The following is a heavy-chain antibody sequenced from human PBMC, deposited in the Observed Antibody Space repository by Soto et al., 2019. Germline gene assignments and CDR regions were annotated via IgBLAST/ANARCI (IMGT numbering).Heavy chain of an antibody. CDR3: ARETYYDFWSGTYYGMDV. J-gene: IGHJ6*02. D-gene: IGHD3-3*01. CDR2: ISYDGSNK. CDR1: GFTFSSYA. V-gene: IGHV3-30-3*01. Sequence: QVQLVESGGGVVQPGRSLRLSCAASGFTFSSYAMHWVRQAPGKGLEWVAVISYDGSNKYYADSVKGRFTISRDNSKNTRYLQMNSLRAEDTAVYYCARETYYDFWSGTYYGMDVWGQGTTVTVSS.